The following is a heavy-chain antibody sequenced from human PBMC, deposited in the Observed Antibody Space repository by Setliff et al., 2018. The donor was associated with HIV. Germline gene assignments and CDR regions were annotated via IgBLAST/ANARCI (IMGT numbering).Heavy chain of an antibody. Sequence: GESLKISCAASGFAFGSFAMSWIRQAPGKALEWVSSITDDGLNTFYAGSVRGRFTVSRDNSRNTLFLQMNSLRGDETALYYCVLGGLSSGWGVSWGQGTLVTVSS. CDR1: GFAFGSFA. CDR3: VLGGLSSGWGVS. V-gene: IGHV3-23*01. CDR2: ITDDGLNT. J-gene: IGHJ5*02. D-gene: IGHD6-19*01.